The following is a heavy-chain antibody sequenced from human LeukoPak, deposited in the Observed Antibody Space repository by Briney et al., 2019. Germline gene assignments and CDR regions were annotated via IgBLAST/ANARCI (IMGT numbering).Heavy chain of an antibody. CDR2: IHSGGSDV. V-gene: IGHV3-21*06. CDR1: GFTFSSYK. J-gene: IGHJ4*02. Sequence: GGSLRLSCAASGFTFSSYKMNRVRQAPGRGLEWVSSIHSGGSDVYYADSVKGRFTVSRDNAKNSLFLQMNSLRAEDTALYYCARGHYDILTGNYKWTPDYWGQGTLVTVSS. D-gene: IGHD3-9*01. CDR3: ARGHYDILTGNYKWTPDY.